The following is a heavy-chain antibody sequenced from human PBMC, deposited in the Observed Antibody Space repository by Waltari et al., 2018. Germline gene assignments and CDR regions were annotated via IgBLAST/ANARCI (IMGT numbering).Heavy chain of an antibody. CDR1: GGPISSYY. CDR3: ARVLTIFGVVMAFDI. J-gene: IGHJ3*02. D-gene: IGHD3-3*01. V-gene: IGHV4-4*07. Sequence: QVQLQESGPGLVKPSETLSLTCTVSGGPISSYYWSWIRQPAGKGLEWIGRIDTSGCTNYNPSLKSRFTMSVDTSKNQFSLKLSSVTAADTAVYYCARVLTIFGVVMAFDIWGQGTMVTVSS. CDR2: IDTSGCT.